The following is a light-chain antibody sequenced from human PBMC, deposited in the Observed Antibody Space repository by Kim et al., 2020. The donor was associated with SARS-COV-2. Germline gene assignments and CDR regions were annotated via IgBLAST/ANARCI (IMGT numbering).Light chain of an antibody. CDR1: QDIRND. J-gene: IGKJ5*01. CDR3: LQHSTYPIT. V-gene: IGKV1-17*01. Sequence: AYVGDRVTITCRAIQDIRNDLGWYQQNPGRAPKRLIYGASSLQSGVPSRFSGSGSGTEFTLTISSVQPEDFATYFCLQHSTYPITFGQGTRLEIK. CDR2: GAS.